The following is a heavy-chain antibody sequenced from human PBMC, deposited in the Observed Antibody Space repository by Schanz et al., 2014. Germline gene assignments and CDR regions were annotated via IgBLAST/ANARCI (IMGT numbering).Heavy chain of an antibody. CDR3: ARGIDVSDFWSGSPPKGGANDY. CDR1: GFTFSVYG. V-gene: IGHV3-21*01. D-gene: IGHD3-3*01. CDR2: ISSSSSYI. J-gene: IGHJ4*02. Sequence: EQLVESGGGVVQFGRSLRLSCVASGFTFSVYGMHWVRQAPGKGLEWVSSISSSSSYIYYADSVKGRFTISRDNAKNSLYLQMNSLRAEDTAVYYCARGIDVSDFWSGSPPKGGANDYWGQGTLVTVSS.